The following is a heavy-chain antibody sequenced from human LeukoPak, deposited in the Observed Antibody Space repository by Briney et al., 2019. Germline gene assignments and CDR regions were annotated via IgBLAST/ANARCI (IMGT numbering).Heavy chain of an antibody. V-gene: IGHV4-34*01. CDR2: INHSGST. CDR1: GGSFSGYY. Sequence: SSETLSLTCAVYGGSFSGYYWSWIRQPPGKGLEWIGEINHSGSTNYNPSLKSRATISVDTSKNQFSLKLSSVTAADTAVYYCAREGRPIRFLEWLPSGYWGQGTLVTVSS. J-gene: IGHJ4*02. CDR3: AREGRPIRFLEWLPSGY. D-gene: IGHD3-3*01.